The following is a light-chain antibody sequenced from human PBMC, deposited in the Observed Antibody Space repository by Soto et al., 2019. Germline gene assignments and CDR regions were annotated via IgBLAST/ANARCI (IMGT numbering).Light chain of an antibody. V-gene: IGLV2-14*01. Sequence: QSALTQPASVSGSPGQSITISCTGTSSDVGGYNLVSWYQQYPDKAPKLMIFDVNTRPSGVSNRFSGSKSVNTASLTISGLQAEDEADYYCSSYKSSSTLPYVFGTGTKLTVL. CDR1: SSDVGGYNL. CDR2: DVN. J-gene: IGLJ1*01. CDR3: SSYKSSSTLPYV.